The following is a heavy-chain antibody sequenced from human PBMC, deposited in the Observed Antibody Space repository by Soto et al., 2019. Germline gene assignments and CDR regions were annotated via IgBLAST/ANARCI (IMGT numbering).Heavy chain of an antibody. Sequence: KTSETLSLTCTVSSGSISRTSYYWGWIRQPPGKGLEWIGSIYYSGSTYYDPSLKSRVTISVDTSKNQFSLKLTSVTAADTAVYYCARPSLLGIDPWGRGTLVTVSS. V-gene: IGHV4-39*01. CDR3: ARPSLLGIDP. CDR2: IYYSGST. CDR1: SGSISRTSYY. D-gene: IGHD7-27*01. J-gene: IGHJ5*02.